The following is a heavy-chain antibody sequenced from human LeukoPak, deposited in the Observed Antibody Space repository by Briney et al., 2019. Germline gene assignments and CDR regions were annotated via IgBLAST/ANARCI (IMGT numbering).Heavy chain of an antibody. CDR1: GFTVSNNY. Sequence: GVSLRLSCAASGFTVSNNYMSWVRQAQGKGLEWVSVIHSGGTTNYADSVQGRFTISRDNSKTTVYLHMNSLRAEDTAVYYCARDSDSGYGPFAPWGQGTLVTVSS. V-gene: IGHV3-53*01. J-gene: IGHJ5*02. CDR2: IHSGGTT. CDR3: ARDSDSGYGPFAP. D-gene: IGHD5-12*01.